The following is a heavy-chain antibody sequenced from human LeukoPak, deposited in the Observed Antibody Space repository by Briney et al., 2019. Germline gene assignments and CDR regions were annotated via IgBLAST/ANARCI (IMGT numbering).Heavy chain of an antibody. D-gene: IGHD3-3*01. J-gene: IGHJ4*02. CDR2: ISWNSGSI. Sequence: GGSLRLSCAASGFTFDDYAMHWVRQAPGKGLEWVSGISWNSGSIGYADSVKGRFTISRDNAKNSLYLQMNSLRAEDTALYYCAKDMALGGITIFGVVIGFDYWGQGTLVTVSS. CDR1: GFTFDDYA. CDR3: AKDMALGGITIFGVVIGFDY. V-gene: IGHV3-9*01.